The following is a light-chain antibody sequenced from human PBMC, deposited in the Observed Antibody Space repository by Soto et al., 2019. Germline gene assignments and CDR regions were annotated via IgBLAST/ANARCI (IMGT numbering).Light chain of an antibody. V-gene: IGLV1-44*01. Sequence: QSVLTQPPSASGTPGXRVTXXXXXXXXXLGSNTVNCYQHLSGTAPKLLIYSSDQRPSGVPDRFSGSKSGTSASLAISGLQSEDEADYYCAAWDDSLKGVLFGGGTKLTVL. CDR2: SSD. J-gene: IGLJ2*01. CDR1: XXXLGSNT. CDR3: AAWDDSLKGVL.